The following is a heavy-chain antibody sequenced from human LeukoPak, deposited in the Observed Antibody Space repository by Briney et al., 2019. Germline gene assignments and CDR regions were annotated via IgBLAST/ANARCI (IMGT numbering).Heavy chain of an antibody. D-gene: IGHD6-19*01. CDR3: AKERSAGWPFDY. CDR2: LSRSGDKT. CDR1: GFTFSTYA. J-gene: IGHJ4*02. V-gene: IGHV3-23*01. Sequence: HPGGSLRLSCAASGFTFSTYAMTWVRQAPRKGLEWVSGLSRSGDKTYYADPVKGRFTISRDNSKNTLYLQMNSLRAEDTAIYFCAKERSAGWPFDYWGQGTLVTVSS.